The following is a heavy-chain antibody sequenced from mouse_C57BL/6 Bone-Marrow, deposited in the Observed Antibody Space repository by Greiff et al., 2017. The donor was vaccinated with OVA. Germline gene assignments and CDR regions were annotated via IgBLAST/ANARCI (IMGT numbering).Heavy chain of an antibody. CDR1: GFTFSSYG. J-gene: IGHJ1*03. Sequence: GFTFSSYGMSWVRQTPDKRLEWVATISSGGSYTYYPDSVKGRFTISRDNAKNTLYLQMSSLKSEDTAMYYCARGLLRYFDVWGTGTTVTVSS. CDR3: ARGLLRYFDV. V-gene: IGHV5-6*01. D-gene: IGHD2-3*01. CDR2: ISSGGSYT.